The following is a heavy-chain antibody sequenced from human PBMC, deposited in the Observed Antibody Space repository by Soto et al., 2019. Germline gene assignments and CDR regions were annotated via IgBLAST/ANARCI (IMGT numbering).Heavy chain of an antibody. CDR2: ISNDGSIT. J-gene: IGHJ5*02. V-gene: IGHV3-23*01. Sequence: GGSLRLSCAASGFSLGSNSMAWVRQAPGERLQWISGISNDGSITFYVDSVRGRFTISRDTSRNTLYLQMDSLRVEDTALYFCAKWSGFGDAWGQGTLVTISS. CDR3: AKWSGFGDA. CDR1: GFSLGSNS. D-gene: IGHD3-10*01.